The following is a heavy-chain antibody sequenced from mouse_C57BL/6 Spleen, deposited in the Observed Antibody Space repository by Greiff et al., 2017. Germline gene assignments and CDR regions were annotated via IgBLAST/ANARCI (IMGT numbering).Heavy chain of an antibody. D-gene: IGHD1-1*01. CDR2: IDPSDSYT. V-gene: IGHV1-59*01. CDR1: GYTFTSYW. Sequence: VQLQQPGAELVRPGTSVKLSCKASGYTFTSYWMHWVKQRPGQGLEWIGVIDPSDSYTNYNQKFKGKATLTVDTSSSTAYMQLSSLTSEDSAVYYCARGLYYGSRYFDVWGTGTTVTVSS. CDR3: ARGLYYGSRYFDV. J-gene: IGHJ1*03.